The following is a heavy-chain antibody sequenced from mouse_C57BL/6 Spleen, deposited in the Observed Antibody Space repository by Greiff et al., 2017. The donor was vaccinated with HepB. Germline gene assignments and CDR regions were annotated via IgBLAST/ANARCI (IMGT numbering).Heavy chain of an antibody. D-gene: IGHD1-1*01. V-gene: IGHV1-55*01. Sequence: QVQLQQSGAELVKPGASVKMSCKASGYTFTSYWITWVKQRPGQGLEWIGDIYPGSGSTNYNEKFKSKATLTVDTSSSTAYMQLSSLTSEDSAVYYCARRGIYYYGSSFYYFDYWGQGTTLTVSS. J-gene: IGHJ2*01. CDR1: GYTFTSYW. CDR2: IYPGSGST. CDR3: ARRGIYYYGSSFYYFDY.